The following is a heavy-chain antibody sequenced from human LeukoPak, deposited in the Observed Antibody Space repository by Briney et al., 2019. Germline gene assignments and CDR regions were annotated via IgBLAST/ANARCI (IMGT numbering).Heavy chain of an antibody. J-gene: IGHJ4*02. CDR3: AGDGIAVAGTLVSDY. Sequence: SGGSLRLSCAASGFTFSSYSMNWVRQAPGKGLEWVSYISSSSSTIYYADSVKGRFTISRDNAKNSLYLQMNSLRAEDTAVYYCAGDGIAVAGTLVSDYWGQGTLVTVSS. CDR1: GFTFSSYS. CDR2: ISSSSSTI. V-gene: IGHV3-48*01. D-gene: IGHD6-19*01.